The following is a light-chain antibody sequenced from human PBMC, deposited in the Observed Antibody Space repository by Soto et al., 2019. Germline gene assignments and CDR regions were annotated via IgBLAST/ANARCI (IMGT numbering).Light chain of an antibody. J-gene: IGLJ1*01. CDR1: SSDVGGYNY. CDR3: SSYTSSSTYA. V-gene: IGLV2-14*01. CDR2: DVS. Sequence: QSALTQPASVSGSPGQSITISCTGTSSDVGGYNYVSWYQQHPGKAPKLMIYDVSNRPSGVSNRFSGSKSGNTASLTISGLQAEDEADHYCSSYTSSSTYAFGTGTKVTVL.